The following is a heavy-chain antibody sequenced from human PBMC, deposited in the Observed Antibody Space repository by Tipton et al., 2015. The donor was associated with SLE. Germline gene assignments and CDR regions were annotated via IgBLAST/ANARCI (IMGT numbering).Heavy chain of an antibody. V-gene: IGHV4-59*01. CDR2: IYSGGST. J-gene: IGHJ5*02. CDR3: ARDLDCSGSSCNSVGWFDP. Sequence: TLSLTCTVSGGSISSYYWSWIRQPPGKGLEWIAYIYSGGSTNYNPSLKSRVTISIDTSKNQFSLKLTSVTAADTAVYYCARDLDCSGSSCNSVGWFDPWGQGTLVTVSS. CDR1: GGSISSYY. D-gene: IGHD2-15*01.